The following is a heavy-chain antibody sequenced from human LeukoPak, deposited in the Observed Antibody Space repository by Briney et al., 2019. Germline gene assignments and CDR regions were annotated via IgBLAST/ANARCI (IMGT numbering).Heavy chain of an antibody. V-gene: IGHV3-66*01. CDR3: ASYDSSGYYFDY. J-gene: IGHJ4*02. CDR1: GFTDSSNY. D-gene: IGHD3-22*01. Sequence: GGSLRLSCAASGFTDSSNYMSWVRQAPGKGLEWVSVIYSGGSTYYADSVKGRFTISRDNSKNTLYLQMNSLRAEDTAVYYCASYDSSGYYFDYWGQGTLVTVSS. CDR2: IYSGGST.